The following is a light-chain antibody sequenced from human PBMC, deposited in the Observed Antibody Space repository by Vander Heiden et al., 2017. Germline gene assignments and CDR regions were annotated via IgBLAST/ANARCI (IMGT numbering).Light chain of an antibody. V-gene: IGLV1-51*01. Sequence: QSVFTQPPSVSAAPGQKVTISCSGSSSNIGNNYVSWYQQLPGTAPKLLSYDNNKRPSGIPDRFSGSKSGTSATLGITGLQTGDEADYYCGTWDSSLSAVVFGGGTKLTVL. CDR3: GTWDSSLSAVV. CDR2: DNN. J-gene: IGLJ2*01. CDR1: SSNIGNNY.